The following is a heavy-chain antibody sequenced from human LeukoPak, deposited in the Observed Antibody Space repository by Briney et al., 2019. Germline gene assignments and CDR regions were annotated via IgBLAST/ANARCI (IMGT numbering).Heavy chain of an antibody. CDR2: IYYSGST. Sequence: PGGSLRLSCAASGFTFSSYAMSWVRQPPGKGLEWIGSIYYSGSTYYNPSLKSRVTISVDTSKNQFSLKLSSVTAADTAVYYCARHRVTIFGVVTYFDYWGQGTLVTVSS. V-gene: IGHV4-39*01. CDR3: ARHRVTIFGVVTYFDY. D-gene: IGHD3-3*01. J-gene: IGHJ4*02. CDR1: GFTFSSYA.